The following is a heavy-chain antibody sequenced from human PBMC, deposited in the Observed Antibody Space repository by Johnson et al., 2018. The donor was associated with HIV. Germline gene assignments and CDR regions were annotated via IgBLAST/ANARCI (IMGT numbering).Heavy chain of an antibody. V-gene: IGHV3-33*06. CDR3: AKDKEYSSSPGAFDI. CDR2: IWYDGSNK. D-gene: IGHD6-6*01. Sequence: VQLVESGGGVVQPGRSLRLYCAASGFTFSSYAMHWVRQAPGKGLEWVAVIWYDGSNKYYADSVKGRFTISRDNSKNTLYLQMNSLRAEDTAVYYCAKDKEYSSSPGAFDIWGQGTMVTVSS. CDR1: GFTFSSYA. J-gene: IGHJ3*02.